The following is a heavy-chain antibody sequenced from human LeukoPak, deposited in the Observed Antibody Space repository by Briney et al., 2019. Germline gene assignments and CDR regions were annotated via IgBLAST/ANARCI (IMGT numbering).Heavy chain of an antibody. Sequence: GGSLRLPCAASGFTFSSYGMHWVRQAPGKGLEWVAFIRYDGSNKYYADSVKGRFTISRDNSKNTLYLQMNSLRAEDTAVYYCVKVGHYSSSWDFDYWGQGTLVTVSS. CDR1: GFTFSSYG. D-gene: IGHD6-13*01. CDR3: VKVGHYSSSWDFDY. V-gene: IGHV3-30*02. CDR2: IRYDGSNK. J-gene: IGHJ4*02.